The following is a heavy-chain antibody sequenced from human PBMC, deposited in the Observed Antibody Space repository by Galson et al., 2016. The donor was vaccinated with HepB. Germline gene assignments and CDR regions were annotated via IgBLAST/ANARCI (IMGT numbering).Heavy chain of an antibody. D-gene: IGHD3-10*01. CDR3: ARGPLLFGELAIDY. V-gene: IGHV1-18*01. CDR1: GYTFTSYG. CDR2: ISAYNGNT. J-gene: IGHJ4*02. Sequence: SVKVSCKASGYTFTSYGISWVRQAPGQGLEWMGWISAYNGNTNYAQKLQGRVTTTTDTSTSTAYMELRSLRSDDTAVYYCARGPLLFGELAIDYWGQGTLVTVSS.